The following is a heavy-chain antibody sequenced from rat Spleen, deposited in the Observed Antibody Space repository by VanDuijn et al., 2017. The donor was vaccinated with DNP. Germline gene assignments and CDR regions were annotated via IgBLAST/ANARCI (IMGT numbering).Heavy chain of an antibody. D-gene: IGHD1-11*01. J-gene: IGHJ4*01. Sequence: EVQLVESGGGLVQPGRSLKLSCAASGFTFSNYDMAWVRQAPTKGLEWVASISPSGGSAYYRDSVKGRVTVTRDNAKSSLYLQMDSLRSEDTATYYCARQNYGYAMDAWGQGTSVTVSS. V-gene: IGHV5-25*01. CDR1: GFTFSNYD. CDR2: ISPSGGSA. CDR3: ARQNYGYAMDA.